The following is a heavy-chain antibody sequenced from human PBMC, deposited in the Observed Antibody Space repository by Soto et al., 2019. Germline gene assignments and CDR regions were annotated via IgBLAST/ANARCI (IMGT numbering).Heavy chain of an antibody. CDR1: GYSFTSYW. CDR2: IDPSDSYT. D-gene: IGHD3-22*01. V-gene: IGHV5-10-1*01. Sequence: TGESLKISCKGSGYSFTSYWISWVRQMPGKGLEWMGRIDPSDSYTNYSPSFQGHVTISADKSISTAYLQWSSLKASDTAMYYCVFGDYYDSSGYDAFDIWGQGTMVTVSS. CDR3: VFGDYYDSSGYDAFDI. J-gene: IGHJ3*02.